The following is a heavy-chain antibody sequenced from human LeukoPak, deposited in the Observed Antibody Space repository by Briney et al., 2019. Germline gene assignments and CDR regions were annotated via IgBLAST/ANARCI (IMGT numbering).Heavy chain of an antibody. CDR1: GFTFSSYG. J-gene: IGHJ4*02. CDR2: ISGSSGST. CDR3: ARDRLYRSFDY. Sequence: PGGTLRLSCAASGFTFSSYGMSWVRQAPGKGLEWASAISGSSGSTYYADSVKGRFTISRDNSKNTLYLQMNSLRAEDTAVYYCARDRLYRSFDYWGQGTLVTVSS. D-gene: IGHD2-2*02. V-gene: IGHV3-23*01.